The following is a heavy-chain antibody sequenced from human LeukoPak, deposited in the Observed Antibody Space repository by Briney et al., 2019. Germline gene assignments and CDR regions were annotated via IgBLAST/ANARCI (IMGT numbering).Heavy chain of an antibody. CDR2: INPNSGGT. J-gene: IGHJ6*03. D-gene: IGHD2-2*01. CDR1: GYTFTGYY. Sequence: GASVKVSCKASGYTFTGYYMHWVRQAPGQGLEWMGWINPNSGGTNYAQKFQGRVTMTRDTSISTAYMELSRLRSDDTAVYYCASRGYCSSTSCYYYYYYYMDVWGKGTTVTISS. CDR3: ASRGYCSSTSCYYYYYYYMDV. V-gene: IGHV1-2*02.